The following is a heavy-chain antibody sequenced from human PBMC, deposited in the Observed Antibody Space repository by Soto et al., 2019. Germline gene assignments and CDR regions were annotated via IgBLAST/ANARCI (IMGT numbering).Heavy chain of an antibody. J-gene: IGHJ4*02. CDR2: INHSGST. D-gene: IGHD2-2*01. Sequence: SETLSLTCAVYGGSFSGYYWSWIRQPPGKGQEWIGEINHSGSTNYNPSLKSRVTISVDTSKNQFSLKLSSVTAADTAVYYCARDPPRRIVVVPAAKGSVGLDYWGQGTLVTVSS. CDR3: ARDPPRRIVVVPAAKGSVGLDY. V-gene: IGHV4-34*01. CDR1: GGSFSGYY.